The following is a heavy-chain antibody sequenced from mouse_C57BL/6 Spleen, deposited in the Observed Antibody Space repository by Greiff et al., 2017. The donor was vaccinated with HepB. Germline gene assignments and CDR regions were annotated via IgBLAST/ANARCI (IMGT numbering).Heavy chain of an antibody. J-gene: IGHJ3*01. CDR3: PIYYDYDVPFAY. CDR2: IRLKSDNYAT. Sequence: EVKLVESGGGLVQPGGSMKLSCVASGFTFSNYWMNWVRQSPEKGLEWVAQIRLKSDNYATHYAESVKGRFTISRDDSKSSVYLQMNNLRAEDTGIYYCPIYYDYDVPFAYWGQGTLVTVSA. CDR1: GFTFSNYW. D-gene: IGHD2-4*01. V-gene: IGHV6-3*01.